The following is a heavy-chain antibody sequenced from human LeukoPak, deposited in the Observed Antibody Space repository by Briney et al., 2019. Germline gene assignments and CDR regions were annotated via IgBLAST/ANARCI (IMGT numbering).Heavy chain of an antibody. D-gene: IGHD6-13*01. CDR1: GGSISSSSYY. Sequence: SETLSLTCTVSGGSISSSSYYWGWIRQPPGKGLEWIGSIYYSGSTYYNPSLKSRVTISVDTSKNQFSLKLSSVTAADTAVYYCARDRGVAAAAKRYYYYYSMDVWGKGTPVTVSS. J-gene: IGHJ6*03. CDR2: IYYSGST. V-gene: IGHV4-39*07. CDR3: ARDRGVAAAAKRYYYYYSMDV.